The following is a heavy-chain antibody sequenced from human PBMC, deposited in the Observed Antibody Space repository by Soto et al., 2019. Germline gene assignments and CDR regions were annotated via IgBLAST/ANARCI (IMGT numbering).Heavy chain of an antibody. CDR1: GFTFSSYA. J-gene: IGHJ5*02. CDR2: ISGSGGST. D-gene: IGHD6-13*01. V-gene: IGHV3-23*01. CDR3: AKDGTSSSWYGGWFDP. Sequence: LRLSCAASGFTFSSYAMSWVRQAPGKGLEWVSAISGSGGSTYYADSVKGRFTISRDNSKNTLYLQMNSLRAEDTAVYYCAKDGTSSSWYGGWFDPWGQGTLVTVS.